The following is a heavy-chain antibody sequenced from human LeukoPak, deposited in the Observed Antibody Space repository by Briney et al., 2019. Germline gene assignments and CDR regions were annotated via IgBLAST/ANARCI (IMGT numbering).Heavy chain of an antibody. V-gene: IGHV3-23*01. CDR1: GFTFSGYA. CDR2: IEASGGAT. CDR3: AKGSGSGWYGWFAP. D-gene: IGHD6-19*01. J-gene: IGHJ5*02. Sequence: GGSLRLSCAASGFTFSGYAMYWVRQVPGKGLEWVSSIEASGGATYYADSVKGRFTISGDNSKNTFYLQMNSLRAEDTALYYCAKGSGSGWYGWFAPWGQGTLVTVSS.